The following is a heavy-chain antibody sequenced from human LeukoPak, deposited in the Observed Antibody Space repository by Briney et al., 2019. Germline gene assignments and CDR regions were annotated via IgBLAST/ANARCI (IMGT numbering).Heavy chain of an antibody. J-gene: IGHJ4*02. V-gene: IGHV3-66*01. CDR2: IYSGGST. CDR3: AIPLLWFGELSTDY. CDR1: GFTVSSNY. Sequence: GGSLRLSCAASGFTVSSNYMSWVRQAPGKGLEWVSVIYSGGSTYYADSVKGRFTISRDNSKNTLYLQMNSLRAEDTAVYYCAIPLLWFGELSTDYWGQGTLVTVSS. D-gene: IGHD3-10*01.